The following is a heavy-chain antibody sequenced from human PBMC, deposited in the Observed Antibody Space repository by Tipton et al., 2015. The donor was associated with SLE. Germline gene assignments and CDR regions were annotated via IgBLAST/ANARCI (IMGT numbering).Heavy chain of an antibody. CDR3: ARDKNGDYYDY. CDR2: INHSGST. Sequence: LRLSCAVYGGSFSGYYWSWIRQPPGKGLEWIGEINHSGSTNYNPSLKSRITISVDTSKNQFSLKLSSVTAADTAVYYCARDKNGDYYDYWGQGTLVTVSS. D-gene: IGHD4-17*01. J-gene: IGHJ4*02. V-gene: IGHV4-34*01. CDR1: GGSFSGYY.